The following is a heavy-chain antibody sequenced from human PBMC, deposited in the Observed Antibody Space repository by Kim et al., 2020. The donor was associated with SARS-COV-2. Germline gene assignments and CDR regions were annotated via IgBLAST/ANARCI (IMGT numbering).Heavy chain of an antibody. Sequence: SETLSLTCTVSGGSISSSSYYWGWIRQPPGKGLEWIGSIYYSGSTYYNPSLKSRVTISVDTSKNQFSLKLSSVTAADTALDYCARGSWGELLGGWYFDLWGRGTLVTVSS. CDR2: IYYSGST. V-gene: IGHV4-39*07. CDR1: GGSISSSSYY. CDR3: ARGSWGELLGGWYFDL. J-gene: IGHJ2*01. D-gene: IGHD1-26*01.